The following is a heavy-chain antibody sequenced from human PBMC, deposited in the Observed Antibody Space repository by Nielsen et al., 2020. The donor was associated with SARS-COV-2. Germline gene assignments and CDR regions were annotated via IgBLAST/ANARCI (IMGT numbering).Heavy chain of an antibody. CDR3: ARDLRLGDYDDY. CDR2: IWYDGSNK. D-gene: IGHD3-16*01. Sequence: GESLKISCAASGFTFSSYGMHWVRQAPGKGLEWVAVIWYDGSNKYYADSVKGRFTISRDNSKNTLYLQMNSLRAEDTAVYYCARDLRLGDYDDYWGRGTLVTVSS. J-gene: IGHJ4*02. CDR1: GFTFSSYG. V-gene: IGHV3-33*01.